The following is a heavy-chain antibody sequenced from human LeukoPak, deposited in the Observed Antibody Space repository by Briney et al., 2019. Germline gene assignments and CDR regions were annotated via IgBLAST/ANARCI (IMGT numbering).Heavy chain of an antibody. CDR2: IYPGDSDT. J-gene: IGHJ6*03. V-gene: IGHV5-51*01. CDR1: GYSFTSYW. D-gene: IGHD6-6*01. CDR3: ARHRQLYSSSMDV. Sequence: GESLKISCQGSGYSFTSYWIGWVRPMPGKGLEWMGIIYPGDSDTRHSPSFQGQVTISADKSISTAYLQWSSLKASDTAMYYCARHRQLYSSSMDVWGKGTTVTVSS.